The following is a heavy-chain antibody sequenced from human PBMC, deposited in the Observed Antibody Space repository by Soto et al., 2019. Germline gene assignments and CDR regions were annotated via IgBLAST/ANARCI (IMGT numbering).Heavy chain of an antibody. CDR1: GYSFTSYW. D-gene: IGHD2-15*01. CDR2: IYPGDSDT. J-gene: IGHJ3*02. CDR3: ARPKLLAYDTLDI. V-gene: IGHV5-51*01. Sequence: ESLKISCTGSGYSFTSYWIGWVRQMPGKGMEWLGIIYPGDSDTRYSPSFQGQVTISADKSISTAYLQWSSLKASDTAMYYCARPKLLAYDTLDIWGQVSIVTVSS.